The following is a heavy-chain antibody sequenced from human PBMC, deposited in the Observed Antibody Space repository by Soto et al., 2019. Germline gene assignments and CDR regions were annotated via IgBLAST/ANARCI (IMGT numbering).Heavy chain of an antibody. D-gene: IGHD6-19*01. CDR3: ARTYSSGWNYYYAMDV. J-gene: IGHJ6*02. V-gene: IGHV3-7*05. CDR1: GFTFSSYW. CDR2: IRQDGSEK. Sequence: PGGSLRLSCAASGFTFSSYWMSWVRQAPGKGLEWVANIRQDGSEKYYVDSVKGRFTISRDNAKNSLYLQVNSLRAEDTAIYYCARTYSSGWNYYYAMDVWGQGTTVTVSS.